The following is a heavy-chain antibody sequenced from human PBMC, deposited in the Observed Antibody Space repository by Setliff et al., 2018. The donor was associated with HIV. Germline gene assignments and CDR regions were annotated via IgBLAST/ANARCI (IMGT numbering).Heavy chain of an antibody. V-gene: IGHV4-59*01. CDR3: ARGSSWQYCYYYYMDV. CDR1: GGSISNYY. Sequence: PSETLSLTCTVSGGSISNYYWSWIRQPPGKGLEWIGYIYYSGSTNYNPSLKSRVTISVDTSKNQFSLKLSSVTAADTAVYSCARGSSWQYCYYYYMDVWGKGTTVTVSS. CDR2: IYYSGST. J-gene: IGHJ6*03. D-gene: IGHD6-13*01.